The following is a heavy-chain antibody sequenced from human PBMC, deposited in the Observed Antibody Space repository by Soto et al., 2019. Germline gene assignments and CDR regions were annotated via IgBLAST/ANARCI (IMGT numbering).Heavy chain of an antibody. CDR3: ARGGQWDFLSDY. V-gene: IGHV1-18*01. CDR1: GYSFTRYY. CDR2: ISAYNGNT. J-gene: IGHJ4*02. Sequence: QVQLVQSGAEVKKPGASVKVSCKASGYSFTRYYINWVRQAPGQGLEWMGWISAYNGNTHYEEKLQGRVTLTTDTSTSTAYMELRSLRSDDTAVYFCARGGQWDFLSDYWGQGTLVPVSS. D-gene: IGHD1-26*01.